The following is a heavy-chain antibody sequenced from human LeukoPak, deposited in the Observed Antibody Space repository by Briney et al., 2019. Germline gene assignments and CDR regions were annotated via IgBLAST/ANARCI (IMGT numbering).Heavy chain of an antibody. J-gene: IGHJ3*01. Sequence: PSETLSLTCTVSGGSITSFYWSWIRQPPGKGLEWIGYIYYSGSTNYNPSLKSRVTISVDTSKNQFSLNLSSVTAADTAVYYCARRGRAQGPLSLWGQGSMVTDSS. D-gene: IGHD2-15*01. CDR2: IYYSGST. V-gene: IGHV4-59*01. CDR1: GGSITSFY. CDR3: ARRGRAQGPLSL.